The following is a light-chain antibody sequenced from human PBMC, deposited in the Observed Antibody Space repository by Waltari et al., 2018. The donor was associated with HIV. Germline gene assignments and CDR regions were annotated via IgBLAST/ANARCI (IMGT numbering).Light chain of an antibody. CDR2: SNN. J-gene: IGLJ1*01. CDR1: SSHIGSNT. CDR3: AAWDDSLNGSYV. V-gene: IGLV1-44*01. Sequence: QSVLPQPPSASGTPGQRFTIPCSGSSSHIGSNTVTWYQPLPGTAPKRLIYSNNQRPSGVPDRFSGSKSGTSASLAISGLQSEDEADYYCAAWDDSLNGSYVFGTGTKVTVL.